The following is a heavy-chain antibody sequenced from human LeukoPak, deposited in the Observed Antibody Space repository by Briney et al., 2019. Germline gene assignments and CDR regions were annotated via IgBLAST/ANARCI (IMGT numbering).Heavy chain of an antibody. CDR1: GFTFSSYG. CDR2: ISGSGGST. CDR3: ARLRPKRWLQLGCYFDY. D-gene: IGHD5-24*01. J-gene: IGHJ4*02. V-gene: IGHV3-23*01. Sequence: GGSLRLSCAASGFTFSSYGMSWVRQAPGKGLEWVSAISGSGGSTYYADSVKGRFTISRDNAKNSLYLEMNSLRAEDTAVYYCARLRPKRWLQLGCYFDYWGQGTLVTVSS.